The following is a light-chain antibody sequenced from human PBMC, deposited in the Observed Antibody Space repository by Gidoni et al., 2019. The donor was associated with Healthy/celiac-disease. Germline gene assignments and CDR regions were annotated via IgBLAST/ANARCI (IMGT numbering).Light chain of an antibody. V-gene: IGLV2-14*01. CDR2: EVS. Sequence: QSAPPQPASVSGSPGQSITISCTGTSSDVGGYNYVSWYQQHPGKAPKLMIYEVSNRTSGVSNRFSGSKSGNTASLTISGLQAEDEADYYCSSYTSSSFYWVFGGGTKLTVL. J-gene: IGLJ3*02. CDR3: SSYTSSSFYWV. CDR1: SSDVGGYNY.